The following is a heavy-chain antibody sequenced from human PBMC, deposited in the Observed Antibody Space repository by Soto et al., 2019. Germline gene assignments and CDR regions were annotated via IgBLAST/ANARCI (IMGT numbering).Heavy chain of an antibody. J-gene: IGHJ6*02. CDR2: IVVGSGNT. D-gene: IGHD5-18*01. CDR1: GFTFTSSA. CDR3: AAGPNRTPQLWPPYYYYYGMDV. Sequence: QMQLVQSGPEVKKPGTSVTVSCKASGFTFTSSAVQWVRQARGQRLEWIGWIVVGSGNTNYAQKFQERVTITRDMSTSTAYMELSSLRSEDTAVYYCAAGPNRTPQLWPPYYYYYGMDVWGQGTTVTVSS. V-gene: IGHV1-58*01.